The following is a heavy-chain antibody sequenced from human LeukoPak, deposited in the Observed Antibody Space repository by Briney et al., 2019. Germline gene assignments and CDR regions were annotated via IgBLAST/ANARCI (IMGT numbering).Heavy chain of an antibody. CDR3: ARGEGWLQLYYFDY. J-gene: IGHJ4*02. Sequence: GGSLRLSCVASGFPFSSYWMTWVRQAPGKGLEWVANIKQDGSEKYYVDSVKGRFTISRDNAKNSLYLQMNSLRAEDTAVYYCARGEGWLQLYYFDYWGQGTLVTVSS. V-gene: IGHV3-7*03. CDR2: IKQDGSEK. D-gene: IGHD5-24*01. CDR1: GFPFSSYW.